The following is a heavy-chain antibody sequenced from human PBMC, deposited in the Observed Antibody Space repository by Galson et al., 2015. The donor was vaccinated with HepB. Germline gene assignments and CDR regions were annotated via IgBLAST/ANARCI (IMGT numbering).Heavy chain of an antibody. CDR3: AKGYSGYGGYFDY. CDR2: ISYDGSNK. J-gene: IGHJ4*02. D-gene: IGHD5-12*01. Sequence: SLRLSCAASGFTFSSYGMHWVRQAPGKGLEWVAVISYDGSNKYYADSVKGRFTISRDNSKNTLYLQMNSLRAEDTAVYYCAKGYSGYGGYFDYWVQGTLVTVSS. CDR1: GFTFSSYG. V-gene: IGHV3-30*18.